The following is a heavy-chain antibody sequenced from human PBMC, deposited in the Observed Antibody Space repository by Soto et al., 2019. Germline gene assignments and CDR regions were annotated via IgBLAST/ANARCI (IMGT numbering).Heavy chain of an antibody. V-gene: IGHV1-3*01. CDR3: AVAGTRYFDY. D-gene: IGHD6-19*01. Sequence: DSVKVSCKASAYTFTSYAGHWVRQAPGQRLEWMGWINAGNGNTKYSQKFQGRVTITRDTSASTAYMELSSLRSEDTAVYYCAVAGTRYFDYWGQGTLVTVSS. CDR1: AYTFTSYA. CDR2: INAGNGNT. J-gene: IGHJ4*02.